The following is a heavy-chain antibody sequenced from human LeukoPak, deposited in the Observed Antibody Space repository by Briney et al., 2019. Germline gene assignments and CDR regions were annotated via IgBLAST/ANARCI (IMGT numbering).Heavy chain of an antibody. D-gene: IGHD3-22*01. CDR2: INPSGGST. J-gene: IGHJ4*02. V-gene: IGHV1-46*01. CDR1: GYTFTSYY. CDR3: ARDRAPQYYYDSSGYFSIPVY. Sequence: GESLKISCKGSGYTFTSYYMHWVRQAPGQGLEWMGIINPSGGSTSYAQKFQGRVTMTRDTSTSTVYMELTSLRSEDTAVYYCARDRAPQYYYDSSGYFSIPVYWGQGTLVTVSS.